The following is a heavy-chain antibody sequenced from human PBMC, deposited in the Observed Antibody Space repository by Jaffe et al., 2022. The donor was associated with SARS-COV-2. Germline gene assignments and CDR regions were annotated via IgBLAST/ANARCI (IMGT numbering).Heavy chain of an antibody. D-gene: IGHD2-2*01. J-gene: IGHJ6*02. V-gene: IGHV3-7*01. CDR3: ARDYIVVVAGGFYFYGLDV. CDR2: MKPDGSEK. Sequence: EVQLVESGGGLVQPGGSLRLSCAASGFTFSSYWMSWVRQAPGKGLEWVANMKPDGSEKYYVDSVKGRVTISRDNAKNSLYLQMNSLRAEDTAVYYCARDYIVVVAGGFYFYGLDVWGQGTTVTVSS. CDR1: GFTFSSYW.